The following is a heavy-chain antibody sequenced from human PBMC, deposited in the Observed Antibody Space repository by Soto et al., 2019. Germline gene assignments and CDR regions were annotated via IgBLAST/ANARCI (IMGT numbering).Heavy chain of an antibody. CDR1: GYSFTSYW. Sequence: GESLKISCKGSGYSFTSYWIGWVRQMPGKGLEWMGIIYPGDSDTRYSPSFQGQVTISADKSISTAYLQWSSLKASDTAVYYCARQALGYSSGWYYFDYWGQGTLVTVSS. CDR3: ARQALGYSSGWYYFDY. V-gene: IGHV5-51*01. CDR2: IYPGDSDT. D-gene: IGHD6-19*01. J-gene: IGHJ4*02.